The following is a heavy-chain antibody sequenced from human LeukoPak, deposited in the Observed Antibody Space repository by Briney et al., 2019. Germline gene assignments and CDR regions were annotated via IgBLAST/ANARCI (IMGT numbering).Heavy chain of an antibody. CDR2: IKQDGSEK. D-gene: IGHD3-9*01. V-gene: IGHV3-7*01. J-gene: IGHJ4*02. CDR3: ARTYYDILTGYNPYFDY. CDR1: GFTFSSYW. Sequence: PGGSLRLSCAASGFTFSSYWMSWVRQAPGKGLEWVANIKQDGSEKYYVDSVKGRFTISRDNAKNSLYLQMNSLRAEDTAVYYCARTYYDILTGYNPYFDYWGQGTLVTVPS.